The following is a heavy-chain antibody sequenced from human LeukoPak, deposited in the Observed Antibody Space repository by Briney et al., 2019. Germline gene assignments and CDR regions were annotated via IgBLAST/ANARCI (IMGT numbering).Heavy chain of an antibody. CDR1: GGSIGSGSYY. Sequence: SETLSLTXTVSGGSIGSGSYYWSWIRQPAGKGLEWIGRIYTSGSTNYNPSLKSRVTISVDTSKNQFSLKLSSVTAADTAVYYCARDLRIAAAYDAFDIWGQGTMVTVSS. V-gene: IGHV4-61*02. J-gene: IGHJ3*02. CDR2: IYTSGST. CDR3: ARDLRIAAAYDAFDI. D-gene: IGHD6-13*01.